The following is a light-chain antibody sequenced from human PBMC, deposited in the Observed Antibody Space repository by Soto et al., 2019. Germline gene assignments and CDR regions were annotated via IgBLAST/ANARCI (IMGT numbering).Light chain of an antibody. J-gene: IGKJ2*01. Sequence: DIVMTQSPDSLAVSLGERATINCKSSQSVLSSSNNKNYMAWYQQKPRQPPKLLISWASTRESGVPDRFSGSGSETDFTLTISGLQAEDVAVYYCQHYYSVPVTFGQGTKLEIK. CDR3: QHYYSVPVT. CDR2: WAS. CDR1: QSVLSSSNNKNY. V-gene: IGKV4-1*01.